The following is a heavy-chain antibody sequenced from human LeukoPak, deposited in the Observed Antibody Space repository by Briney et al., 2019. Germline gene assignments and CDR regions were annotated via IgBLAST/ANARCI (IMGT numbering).Heavy chain of an antibody. D-gene: IGHD2-15*01. CDR1: GFTFSSYS. J-gene: IGHJ4*02. CDR3: ARVARLPTPRFVFDY. CDR2: ISSSSSYI. V-gene: IGHV3-21*01. Sequence: GGSLRLSCAASGFTFSSYSMNWVRQAPGKGLEWVSSISSSSSYIYYADSVKGRITISRDNAKNSLYLQMNSLRAEDTAVYYCARVARLPTPRFVFDYWGQGTLVTVSS.